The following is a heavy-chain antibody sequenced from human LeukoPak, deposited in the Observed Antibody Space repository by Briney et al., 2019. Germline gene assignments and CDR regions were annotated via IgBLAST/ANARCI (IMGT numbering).Heavy chain of an antibody. CDR2: IYYSGGA. Sequence: SETLSLTCTVSGDALTNYYWSWIRQPPGKGLEWIGYIYYSGGARYSPSLTCRVTMVVDTSKNQFSLRLSSVTAADAAMYYCARRALGYRDGGACPYYFDYWGQGILVTVSS. V-gene: IGHV4-59*01. J-gene: IGHJ4*02. CDR1: GDALTNYY. CDR3: ARRALGYRDGGACPYYFDY. D-gene: IGHD2-8*02.